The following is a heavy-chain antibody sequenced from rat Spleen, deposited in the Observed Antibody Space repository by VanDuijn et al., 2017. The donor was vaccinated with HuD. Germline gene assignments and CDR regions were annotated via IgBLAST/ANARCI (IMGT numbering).Heavy chain of an antibody. CDR2: ISTGGGKT. D-gene: IGHD4-4*01. V-gene: IGHV5S13*01. CDR1: GFIFSDHY. CDR3: TRGGYFRY. J-gene: IGHJ2*01. Sequence: EVQLVESGGGLVQPGRSLKLSCAASGFIFSDHYVAWVRQAPKKGLEWVESISTGGGKTYYRDSVKGRFTISRDNTKNTQYLQMDSLRSEDAATYYCTRGGYFRYWGQGVMVTVSS.